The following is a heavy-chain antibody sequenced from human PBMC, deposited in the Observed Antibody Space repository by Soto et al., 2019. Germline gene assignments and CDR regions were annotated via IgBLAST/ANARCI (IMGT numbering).Heavy chain of an antibody. Sequence: EVQLLESGGGLVQPGGSLRLSCAASGFTFSSYAMSWVRQAPGKGLEWVSAISGSGGSTYYADSVKGRFTISRDNSKNTLYLQMNSLRAEDTAVYYCAKSGAGTARRGDYYYYGMDVWGQGTTVTVSS. CDR2: ISGSGGST. CDR3: AKSGAGTARRGDYYYYGMDV. D-gene: IGHD6-6*01. V-gene: IGHV3-23*01. J-gene: IGHJ6*02. CDR1: GFTFSSYA.